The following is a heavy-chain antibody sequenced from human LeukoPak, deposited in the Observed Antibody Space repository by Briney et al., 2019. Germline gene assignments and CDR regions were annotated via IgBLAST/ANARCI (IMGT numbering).Heavy chain of an antibody. CDR3: AKDCDEDTAMAPSCA. CDR1: GFTFSNSW. D-gene: IGHD5-18*01. CDR2: IKSKTDGGTT. V-gene: IGHV3-15*01. Sequence: GGSLRLSCAASGFTFSNSWMTWVRQAPGKGLEWLGRIKSKTDGGTTDYAAPVKGRFTISRDDSKNTLYLQMNSLRAEDTAVYYCAKDCDEDTAMAPSCAWGQGTLVTVSS. J-gene: IGHJ5*02.